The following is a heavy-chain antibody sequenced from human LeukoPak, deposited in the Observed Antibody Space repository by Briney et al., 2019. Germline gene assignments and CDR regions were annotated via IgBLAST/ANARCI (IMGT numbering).Heavy chain of an antibody. J-gene: IGHJ3*02. V-gene: IGHV5-51*01. CDR3: ARRQIVGAEAEYFDI. Sequence: GESLNIYCKGSGYSFTSYWIGWVRQMPGKGLEWMGIIYPGDSDTTYSPSLQGEVTISADRSISAAYLQWSSLKASDTAMYYCARRQIVGAEAEYFDIWGQGTMVTVSS. D-gene: IGHD1-26*01. CDR1: GYSFTSYW. CDR2: IYPGDSDT.